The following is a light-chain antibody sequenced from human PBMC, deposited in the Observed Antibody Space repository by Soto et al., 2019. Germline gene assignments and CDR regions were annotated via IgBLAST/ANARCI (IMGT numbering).Light chain of an antibody. Sequence: QSALTQPASVSGSPGQSITISCTGTSSDVGGYNYVSWYQHHPGKAPKLMIYDVNSRPSGISNRFSGSKSGNTASLTISGLQAEDEADYYCSSYSSSITLVLFGGGTQLTVL. CDR3: SSYSSSITLVL. CDR2: DVN. J-gene: IGLJ2*01. CDR1: SSDVGGYNY. V-gene: IGLV2-14*03.